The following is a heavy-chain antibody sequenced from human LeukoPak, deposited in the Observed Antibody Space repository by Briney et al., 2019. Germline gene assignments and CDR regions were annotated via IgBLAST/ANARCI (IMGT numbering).Heavy chain of an antibody. CDR2: MSYSGRT. CDR1: GGSISISNYY. Sequence: SETLSLTCTVSGGSISISNYYWGWIRQPPGKGLEWIGSMSYSGRTYYNPSLKTRVTVSLDTSKNQFSLNLISVTAADTAVYYCAKSPQGTATTANWLDPWGQGTLVTVSS. V-gene: IGHV4-39*07. D-gene: IGHD4-17*01. J-gene: IGHJ5*02. CDR3: AKSPQGTATTANWLDP.